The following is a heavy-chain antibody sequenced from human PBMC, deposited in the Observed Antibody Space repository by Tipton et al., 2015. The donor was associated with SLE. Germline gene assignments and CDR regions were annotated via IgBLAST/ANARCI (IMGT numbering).Heavy chain of an antibody. Sequence: TLSLTCTVSGGSISSSSYYWGWIRQPPGKGLEWIGYIFYSGGTNYNPSLKSRVTMSVDTSKNQFSLKLNSVTAADTALYYCARGASSLDYWGLGTLVTVSS. CDR2: IFYSGGT. D-gene: IGHD6-6*01. V-gene: IGHV4-61*05. CDR1: GGSISSSSYY. CDR3: ARGASSLDY. J-gene: IGHJ4*02.